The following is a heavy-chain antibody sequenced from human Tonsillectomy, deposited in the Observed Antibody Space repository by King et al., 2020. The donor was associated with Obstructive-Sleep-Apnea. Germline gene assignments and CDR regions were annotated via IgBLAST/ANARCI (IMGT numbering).Heavy chain of an antibody. CDR1: GFTVSSNY. Sequence: EVQLVESGGGLVQPGGSLRLSCAASGFTVSSNYMSWVRQAPGKGLEWGSVIYSGGSTYYPDSVKGRCTISRDNSKNPLSLQMNSLRAEHTAVYYCARSAITILGVVVDWSFDLWGRGALVTVSS. V-gene: IGHV3-66*01. CDR3: ARSAITILGVVVDWSFDL. D-gene: IGHD3-3*01. J-gene: IGHJ2*01. CDR2: IYSGGST.